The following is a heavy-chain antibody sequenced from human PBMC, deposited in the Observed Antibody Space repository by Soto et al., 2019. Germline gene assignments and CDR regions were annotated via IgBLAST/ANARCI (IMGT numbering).Heavy chain of an antibody. D-gene: IGHD6-13*01. CDR2: INHSGST. Sequence: QVQLQQWGAGLLKPSETLSLTCAVYGGSFSGYYWSWIRQPQGKGLEWIGEINHSGSTNYNPSLKSRVTISLYTSTNQFSLKLSSVTAADTAVYYCARGSEIAAVTLVIGFAPWGQGTLVSVSS. J-gene: IGHJ5*02. CDR1: GGSFSGYY. V-gene: IGHV4-34*01. CDR3: ARGSEIAAVTLVIGFAP.